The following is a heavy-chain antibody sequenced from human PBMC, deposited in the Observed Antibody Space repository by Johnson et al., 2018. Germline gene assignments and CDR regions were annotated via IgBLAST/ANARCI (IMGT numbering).Heavy chain of an antibody. CDR1: GFTFSNYV. CDR2: ISGRGGST. V-gene: IGHV3-23*04. Sequence: VQLVESGGGLVQPGGSLRLSCAASGFTFSNYVMSWVRQAPGRGLEWVSSISGRGGSTYYADSVKGRFTISRDTSKTTLYLQMNSLRAEDTAVYYCAKWAQEDSDILTGYGMDVWGQGTTVTVSS. J-gene: IGHJ6*02. D-gene: IGHD3-9*01. CDR3: AKWAQEDSDILTGYGMDV.